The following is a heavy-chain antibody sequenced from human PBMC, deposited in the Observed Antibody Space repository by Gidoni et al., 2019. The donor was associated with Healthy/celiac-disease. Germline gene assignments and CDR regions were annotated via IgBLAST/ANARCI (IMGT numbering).Heavy chain of an antibody. J-gene: IGHJ6*02. D-gene: IGHD3-10*01. Sequence: QLQLVASGGGVVHPRRSLRLSCAASGFPLCSHAMNWVRQAPGTGLEWVTVISYDGSNKYYADSVKGRFNISRDNSKNTLYLQMNSLRAEDTAVYYCARENDYGSGSSNYGMDVWGQGTTVTVSS. CDR1: GFPLCSHA. CDR2: ISYDGSNK. CDR3: ARENDYGSGSSNYGMDV. V-gene: IGHV3-30-3*01.